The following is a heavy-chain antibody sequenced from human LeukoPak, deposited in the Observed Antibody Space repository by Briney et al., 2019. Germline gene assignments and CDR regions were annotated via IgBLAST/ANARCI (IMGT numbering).Heavy chain of an antibody. CDR2: IKQDGSEK. CDR3: ARDSAVVPAARDLDY. CDR1: GFTFSSYW. D-gene: IGHD2-2*01. J-gene: IGHJ4*02. Sequence: PGGSLRLSCAASGFTFSSYWMSWVRQAPGKGLEWVANIKQDGSEKYYVDSVKGRFTISRDNAKNSLYLQMNSLRAEDTAVYYCARDSAVVPAARDLDYWGQGTLVTVSS. V-gene: IGHV3-7*01.